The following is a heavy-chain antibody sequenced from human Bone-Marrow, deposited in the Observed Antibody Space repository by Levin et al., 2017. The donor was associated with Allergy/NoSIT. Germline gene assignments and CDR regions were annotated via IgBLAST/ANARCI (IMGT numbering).Heavy chain of an antibody. CDR1: GFTFDDYA. D-gene: IGHD3-3*01. V-gene: IGHV3-9*01. Sequence: SLKISCVGSGFTFDDYAMHWVRPAPGKGLEWVSGISWNSGSIGYADSVKGRFTISRDNAKNSLYLQMNSLRPEDTAFYYCAKDTIFELGNRREGVFDVWGHGTMVIVSS. CDR2: ISWNSGSI. J-gene: IGHJ3*01. CDR3: AKDTIFELGNRREGVFDV.